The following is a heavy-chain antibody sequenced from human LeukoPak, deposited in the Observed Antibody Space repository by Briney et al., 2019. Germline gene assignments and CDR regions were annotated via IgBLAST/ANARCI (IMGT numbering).Heavy chain of an antibody. D-gene: IGHD4-11*01. CDR1: GFAFSSYW. Sequence: GGSLRLSCVASGFAFSSYWMSWVRQAPAKGLELVADISPDGSAEDYVDSVRGRFAISRDNAKRSLYLQMNSLSPEDTAVYYCANQAYSQFDYWGQGTLVSVSS. CDR3: ANQAYSQFDY. V-gene: IGHV3-7*01. J-gene: IGHJ4*02. CDR2: ISPDGSAE.